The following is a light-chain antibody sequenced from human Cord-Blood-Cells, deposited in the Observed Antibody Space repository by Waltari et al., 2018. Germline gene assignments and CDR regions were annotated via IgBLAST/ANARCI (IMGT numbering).Light chain of an antibody. CDR3: SSYTSSSRV. Sequence: QSALTQPVSVSGSPGQSITISCTGTSSDVGGYNYVSWYQQHPGKAPKLMIYDVSKRPSGVSNRFSGSKSGNTASLTISGLQAEDEADYYCSSYTSSSRVFGGGTKLTVL. V-gene: IGLV2-14*01. J-gene: IGLJ3*02. CDR2: DVS. CDR1: SSDVGGYNY.